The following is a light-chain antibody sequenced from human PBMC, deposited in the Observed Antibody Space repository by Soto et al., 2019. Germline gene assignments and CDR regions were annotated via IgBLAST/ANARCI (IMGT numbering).Light chain of an antibody. J-gene: IGLJ3*02. CDR2: DVS. CDR1: SSDVGGYNY. V-gene: IGLV2-14*03. Sequence: QSVLTQPASVSGSPGQSITISCTGTSSDVGGYNYVSWYQQHPGKAPKLMIYDVSNRPSGVSNRFSGSKSGNTASLTISGLQAEDEADYYCSSYTSSVTLGFGGVTQLTVL. CDR3: SSYTSSVTLG.